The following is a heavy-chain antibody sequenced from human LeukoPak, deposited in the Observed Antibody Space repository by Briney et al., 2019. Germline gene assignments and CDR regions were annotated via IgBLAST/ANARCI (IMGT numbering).Heavy chain of an antibody. J-gene: IGHJ4*02. V-gene: IGHV3-21*01. Sequence: PGGSLRLSCAASGFTFSSYAMSWVRQAPGKGLEWVSSISSSSSYIYYADSVRGRFTISRDNAKNSLYLQMNSLRAEDTAVYYCARDPSITIFGVVIEGYFDYWGQGTLVTVSS. CDR1: GFTFSSYA. CDR2: ISSSSSYI. D-gene: IGHD3-3*01. CDR3: ARDPSITIFGVVIEGYFDY.